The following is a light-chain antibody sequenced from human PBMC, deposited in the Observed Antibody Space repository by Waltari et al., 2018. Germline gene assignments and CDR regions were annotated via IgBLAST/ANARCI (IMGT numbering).Light chain of an antibody. CDR2: GYS. Sequence: QSVLTQPPSVSGAPGQRVTIPCTGSSSHIRAAYDVHWYQQLPRTAPKPPIYGYSNRPSGVPYRFSGSKSGTSASLAITGLQAEDEADYYCQSSCSSLSVVVFGGGTKLTVL. CDR3: QSSCSSLSVVV. CDR1: SSHIRAAYD. J-gene: IGLJ2*01. V-gene: IGLV1-40*01.